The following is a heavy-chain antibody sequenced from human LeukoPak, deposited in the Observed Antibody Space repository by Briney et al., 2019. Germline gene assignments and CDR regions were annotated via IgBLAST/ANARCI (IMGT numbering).Heavy chain of an antibody. J-gene: IGHJ4*02. D-gene: IGHD6-25*01. CDR1: GFSFSSSA. CDR2: IFGSGDDT. CDR3: AKELQRHFDFDS. Sequence: GGSLRLSCAVSGFSFSSSALTWVRQAPGKGLEWVSVIFGSGDDTRYADAVRGRFTISRDHSKNTVYLQMNSLRAEDTAVYYCAKELQRHFDFDSWGQGTLVTVAS. V-gene: IGHV3-23*01.